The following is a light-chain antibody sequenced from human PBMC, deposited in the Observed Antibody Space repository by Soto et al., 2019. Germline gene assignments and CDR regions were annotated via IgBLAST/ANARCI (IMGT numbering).Light chain of an antibody. CDR1: QSLLHSNGYNY. V-gene: IGKV2-28*01. Sequence: DIVMTQSPVSLPVTPGEPASISCRSSQSLLHSNGYNYLDWYLQKPGQSPQLLIYLGSNRASGVPGRFSASGSGTDFTLIISRLEPEDFAVYYCQQSETSPWTFGQGTKVDIK. CDR3: QQSETSPWT. CDR2: LGS. J-gene: IGKJ1*01.